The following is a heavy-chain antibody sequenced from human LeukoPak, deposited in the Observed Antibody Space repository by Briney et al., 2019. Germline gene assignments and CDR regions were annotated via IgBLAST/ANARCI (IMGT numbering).Heavy chain of an antibody. CDR3: ARHVLAAAIDP. Sequence: KPSETLSLTCTVSGGSISSSYSYWGWIRQPPGKGLEWIGNIYYSGSTYYSPSLTSRVTVSVDTSENQFSLKLSSVTAADTAVYYCARHVLAAAIDPWGQGTLVTVSS. V-gene: IGHV4-39*01. CDR2: IYYSGST. J-gene: IGHJ5*02. D-gene: IGHD6-13*01. CDR1: GGSISSSYSY.